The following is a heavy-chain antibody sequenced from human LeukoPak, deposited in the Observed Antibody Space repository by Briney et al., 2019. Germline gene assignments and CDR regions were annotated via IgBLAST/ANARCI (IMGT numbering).Heavy chain of an antibody. J-gene: IGHJ5*02. V-gene: IGHV3-23*01. D-gene: IGHD2-21*02. CDR1: GFSFSSFA. Sequence: GSLRLSCAVSGFSFSSFAMSWVRQAPGKGLEWVSGINGNGEKAEYADSVKGRLTISRDNSKNTLYLQMSSLRSEDTAVYYCARGPAIVVVTAITNWFDPWGQGTLVTVSS. CDR2: INGNGEKA. CDR3: ARGPAIVVVTAITNWFDP.